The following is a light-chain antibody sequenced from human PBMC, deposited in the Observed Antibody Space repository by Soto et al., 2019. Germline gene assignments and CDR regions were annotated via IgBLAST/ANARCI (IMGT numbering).Light chain of an antibody. CDR3: VLYVGSGVL. V-gene: IGLV8-61*01. J-gene: IGLJ2*01. CDR1: SGSVSTTYY. CDR2: NTN. Sequence: QTVVTQEPSFSVSPGGTGTLTCALSSGSVSTTYYPNWYQQTPGQAPRTLIYNTNTRSSGVPDRFSGSILGNKAALTITGAQADDECDYYCVLYVGSGVLFGGGTKLTVL.